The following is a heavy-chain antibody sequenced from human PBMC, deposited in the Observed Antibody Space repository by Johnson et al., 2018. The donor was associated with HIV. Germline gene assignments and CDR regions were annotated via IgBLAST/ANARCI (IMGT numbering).Heavy chain of an antibody. CDR1: GFTFSKHT. J-gene: IGHJ3*02. Sequence: QVQLVESGGGVVQPGRSLRLSCAASGFTFSKHTMYWVRQAPGKGLEWVALISNDGSNKYYADSVKGRFTISRDNSKNSLYLQMNSLRTEDTALYYCALTGTKRDDAFDIWGQGTMVTVSS. V-gene: IGHV3-30-3*01. D-gene: IGHD1-20*01. CDR2: ISNDGSNK. CDR3: ALTGTKRDDAFDI.